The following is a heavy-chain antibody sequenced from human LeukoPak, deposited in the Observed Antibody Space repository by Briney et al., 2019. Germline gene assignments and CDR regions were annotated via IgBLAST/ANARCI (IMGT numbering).Heavy chain of an antibody. CDR1: GYTFTSYD. D-gene: IGHD6-19*01. CDR3: ARVSRSSGWYVGYYYYYMDV. Sequence: GASVKVSCKASGYTFTSYDINWVRQATGQGLEWMGWMNPNSGNTGYAQKFQGRVTMTRDTSISTAYMELSSLRSEDTAVYYCARVSRSSGWYVGYYYYYMDVWGKGTTVTVSS. V-gene: IGHV1-8*01. CDR2: MNPNSGNT. J-gene: IGHJ6*03.